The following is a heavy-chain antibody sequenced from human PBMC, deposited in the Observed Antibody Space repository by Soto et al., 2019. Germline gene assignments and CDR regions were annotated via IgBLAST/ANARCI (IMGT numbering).Heavy chain of an antibody. Sequence: QVQLEQWGAGLLKPSETLSLTCAIYGGSFSGFYWSWIRQPPGKGLEWIGEINDSGTTNYNPSLKSRVTISADTSKTHFSLRLTSVTAADTAVYYCARETSQNVYSHYGMDVWGQGTTVTVS. V-gene: IGHV4-34*02. CDR1: GGSFSGFY. CDR3: ARETSQNVYSHYGMDV. J-gene: IGHJ6*02. CDR2: INDSGTT.